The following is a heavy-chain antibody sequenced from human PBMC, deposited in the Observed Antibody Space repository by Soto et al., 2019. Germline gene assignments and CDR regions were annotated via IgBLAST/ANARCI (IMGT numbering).Heavy chain of an antibody. V-gene: IGHV1-2*04. CDR2: INPNSGGT. D-gene: IGHD3-10*01. CDR3: AIDQHYYGSRERYSHGMDV. CDR1: RETFTGRY. Sequence: CRETFTGRYRWWAHQANGQGLEWMGWINPNSGGTNYAQKFQGWVTMTRDTSISTAYMELSRLRSDDTAVYYCAIDQHYYGSRERYSHGMDVWGHGTTVTSPQ. J-gene: IGHJ6*01.